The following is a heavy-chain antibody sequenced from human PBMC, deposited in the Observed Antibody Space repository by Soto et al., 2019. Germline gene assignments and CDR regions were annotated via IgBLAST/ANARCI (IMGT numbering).Heavy chain of an antibody. V-gene: IGHV1-18*01. D-gene: IGHD3-16*01. CDR3: AREGEMPYYYYGLDV. J-gene: IGHJ6*02. CDR2: ISGYNGHT. CDR1: GYTFTTYG. Sequence: ASVKVSCKASGYTFTTYGISWVRQAPGQGLEWMGWISGYNGHTKYAQKFQGRVTMTTDTSTSTVYMDLRSLRSDGTAVYYCAREGEMPYYYYGLDVWGQ.